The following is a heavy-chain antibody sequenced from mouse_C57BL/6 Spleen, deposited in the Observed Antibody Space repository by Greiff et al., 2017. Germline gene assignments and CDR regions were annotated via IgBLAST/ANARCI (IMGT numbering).Heavy chain of an antibody. J-gene: IGHJ2*01. CDR1: GFTFSRYA. CDR2: ISDGGSYT. Sequence: EVMLVESGGGLVKPGGSLKLSCPASGFTFSRYAMSWVRQTPEKRLEWVATISDGGSYTCYSDHVQGRLAISRDNAKNNLYLQMSHLKTEDTAMYYCARDEEEFDYWGQGTTLTVSS. CDR3: ARDEEEFDY. V-gene: IGHV5-4*01.